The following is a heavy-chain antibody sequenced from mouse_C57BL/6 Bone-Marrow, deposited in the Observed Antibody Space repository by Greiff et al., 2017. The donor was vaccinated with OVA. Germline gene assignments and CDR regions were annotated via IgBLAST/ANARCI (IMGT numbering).Heavy chain of an antibody. V-gene: IGHV14-4*01. D-gene: IGHD1-1*01. CDR3: TTVVAFDY. CDR1: GFNIKDDY. J-gene: IGHJ2*01. CDR2: IDPENGDT. Sequence: VQLQQSGAELVRPGASVKLSCTASGFNIKDDYMHGVKQRPEQGLEWIGWIDPENGDTEYASKFQGKATITADTSSNTAYLQLSSLTSEDPAVYYCTTVVAFDYWGQGTTLTVSS.